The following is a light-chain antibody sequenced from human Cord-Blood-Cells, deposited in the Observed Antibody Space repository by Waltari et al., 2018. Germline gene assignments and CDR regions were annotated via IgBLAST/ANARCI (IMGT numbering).Light chain of an antibody. Sequence: DIQMTQSPSTLSASVGDRVTITCRASQSISSWLAWYQQKPGKAPKLLIYKASSLESGVPSRFSGSGAGKEFTLTISSLHPDDFATYYCQQYNSYSRTFGQGTKVEIK. CDR2: KAS. CDR3: QQYNSYSRT. J-gene: IGKJ1*01. CDR1: QSISSW. V-gene: IGKV1-5*03.